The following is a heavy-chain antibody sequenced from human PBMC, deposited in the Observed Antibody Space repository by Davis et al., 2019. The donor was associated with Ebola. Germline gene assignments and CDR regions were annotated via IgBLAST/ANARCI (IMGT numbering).Heavy chain of an antibody. CDR3: ARRITIFGVAPHDAFDI. CDR1: GGTFSSYA. CDR2: IIPIFGTA. Sequence: AASVKVSCKASGGTFSSYAISWVRQAPGQGLEWMGGIIPIFGTANYAQKFQGRVTITADKSTSTAYMELSSLRSEDTAVYYCARRITIFGVAPHDAFDIWGQGTMVTVSS. J-gene: IGHJ3*02. V-gene: IGHV1-69*06. D-gene: IGHD3-3*01.